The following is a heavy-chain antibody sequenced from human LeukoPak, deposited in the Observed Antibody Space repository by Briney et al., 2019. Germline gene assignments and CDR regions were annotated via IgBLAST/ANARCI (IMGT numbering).Heavy chain of an antibody. CDR1: GGGSISSSNHY. V-gene: IGHV4-39*01. Sequence: PSETLSLTCIVSGGGSISSSNHYWGWIRQPPGKGLEWIGSINYSGSTQYNPSLKSRVTLSVDTSKDQFSLKLSSVTAADTAVYYCARGLGYGDGNPWGQGTLVTVSS. CDR2: INYSGST. CDR3: ARGLGYGDGNP. D-gene: IGHD4-17*01. J-gene: IGHJ5*02.